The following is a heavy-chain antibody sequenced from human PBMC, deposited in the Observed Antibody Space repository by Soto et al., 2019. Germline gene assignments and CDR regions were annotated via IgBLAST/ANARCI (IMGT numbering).Heavy chain of an antibody. CDR3: AKDIYYYDSSGYLDY. D-gene: IGHD3-22*01. Sequence: VGSLRLSCAASGFTFSSYAMSRVRQAPGKGLEWVSAISGSGGSTYYADSVKGRFTISRDNSKNTLYLQMNSLRAEDTAVYYCAKDIYYYDSSGYLDYWGQGTRVTVSS. CDR1: GFTFSSYA. CDR2: ISGSGGST. V-gene: IGHV3-23*01. J-gene: IGHJ4*02.